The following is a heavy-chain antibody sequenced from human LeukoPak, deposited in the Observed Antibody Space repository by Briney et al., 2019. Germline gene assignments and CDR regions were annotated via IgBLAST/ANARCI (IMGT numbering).Heavy chain of an antibody. J-gene: IGHJ6*03. D-gene: IGHD3-10*01. CDR3: ARVSKPGWFDYYYMDV. CDR1: GFTFNSYA. Sequence: QPGGSLRLSCAASGFTFNSYAMKWVRQAPGKGREWLAVVLSDGSDQYYGDSVQGRFTVSRDNSKNTLYLQMDNLRFEDTAVYYCARVSKPGWFDYYYMDVWGKGTTVIVSS. CDR2: VLSDGSDQ. V-gene: IGHV3-30*04.